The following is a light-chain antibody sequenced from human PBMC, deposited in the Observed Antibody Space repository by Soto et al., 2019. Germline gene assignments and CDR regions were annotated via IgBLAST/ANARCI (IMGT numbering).Light chain of an antibody. Sequence: EVVLTQSPGTLSLSPWSRATLSCRASQSVSNNYLAWYQQKPGQAPRLLIYGASTRATGIPARFSGSGSGTEFTLTISSLQSEDFAVYYCQQYNNWPPDTFGQGTRLEIK. CDR2: GAS. J-gene: IGKJ5*01. CDR1: QSVSNN. V-gene: IGKV3-15*01. CDR3: QQYNNWPPDT.